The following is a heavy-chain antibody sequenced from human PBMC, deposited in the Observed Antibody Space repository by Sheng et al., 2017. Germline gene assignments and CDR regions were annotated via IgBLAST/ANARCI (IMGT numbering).Heavy chain of an antibody. J-gene: IGHJ6*04. CDR1: GFSFSTYG. V-gene: IGHV3-23*04. Sequence: EVQLVESGGGSVQPGGTLRLSCAASGFSFSTYGMSWVRQAPGKGLEWISVITSRSDATYYAESVKGRFTISRDNSKNTLFLQMNSLRVEDTAVYYCAKGHDVWSGYHKTPVGVWGKGSTVIVSS. CDR3: AKGHDVWSGYHKTPVGV. CDR2: ITSRSDAT. D-gene: IGHD3-3*01.